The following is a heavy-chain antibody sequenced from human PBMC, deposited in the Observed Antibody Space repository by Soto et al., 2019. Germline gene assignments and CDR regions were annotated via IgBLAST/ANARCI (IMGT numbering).Heavy chain of an antibody. Sequence: EVQLVESGGGLVQPGGSLRLSCAASGFTFSSYWMSWVRQAPVKGLEWVGNIKQDGSEKNYVDFVEGRFTISRDNAENSLYLQMNSLRAEDRAVYYCARIASAGRGWDVWGQGTTVVVSS. CDR2: IKQDGSEK. J-gene: IGHJ6*02. D-gene: IGHD6-13*01. CDR3: ARIASAGRGWDV. CDR1: GFTFSSYW. V-gene: IGHV3-7*01.